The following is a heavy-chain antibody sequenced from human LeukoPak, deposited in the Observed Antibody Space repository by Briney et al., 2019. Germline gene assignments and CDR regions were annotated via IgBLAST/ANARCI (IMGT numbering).Heavy chain of an antibody. Sequence: SETLSLTCTVSGGSISSSSYYWGWIRQHPGKGLEWIGYIYYSGSTYYNPSLKSRVTISVDTSKNQFSLKLSSVTAADTAVYYCASGLSSSWYYFDYWGQGTLVTVSS. D-gene: IGHD6-13*01. CDR1: GGSISSSSYY. CDR3: ASGLSSSWYYFDY. V-gene: IGHV4-31*03. J-gene: IGHJ4*02. CDR2: IYYSGST.